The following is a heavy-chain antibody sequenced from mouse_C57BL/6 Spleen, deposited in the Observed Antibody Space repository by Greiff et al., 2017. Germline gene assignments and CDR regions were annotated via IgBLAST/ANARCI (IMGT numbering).Heavy chain of an antibody. J-gene: IGHJ4*01. CDR2: IRSKSNNYAT. Sequence: EVKLVESGGGLVQPKGSLKLSCAASGFSFNTYAMNWVRQAPGKGLEWVARIRSKSNNYATYYADSVKDRFTISRDDSESMLYLQMNNLKTEDTAMYYGVGHDSDYYALDYWGQGTSVTVSS. CDR1: GFSFNTYA. D-gene: IGHD2-4*01. V-gene: IGHV10-1*01. CDR3: VGHDSDYYALDY.